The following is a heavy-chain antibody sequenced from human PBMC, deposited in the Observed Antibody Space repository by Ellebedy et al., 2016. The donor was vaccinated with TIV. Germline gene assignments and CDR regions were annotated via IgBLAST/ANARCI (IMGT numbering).Heavy chain of an antibody. CDR3: AKGSSSGFNYDRVGFQY. CDR2: ISAGGAST. J-gene: IGHJ4*02. Sequence: GESLKISCAASGFTFSSFAMHWVRQAPGKGLEWLSVISAGGASTFIADSVKGRFTITRDNSKNTLFLQMNRLRAEDTALYYCAKGSSSGFNYDRVGFQYWGQGTLVTVSS. CDR1: GFTFSSFA. V-gene: IGHV3-23*01. D-gene: IGHD3-22*01.